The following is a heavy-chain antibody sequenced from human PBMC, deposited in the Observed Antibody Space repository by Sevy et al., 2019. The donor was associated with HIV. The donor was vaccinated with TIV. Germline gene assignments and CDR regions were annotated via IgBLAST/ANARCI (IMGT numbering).Heavy chain of an antibody. CDR2: IYHSGST. J-gene: IGHJ5*02. D-gene: IGHD2-15*01. CDR3: ARAGNCSGGSCYSRFYWFDP. Sequence: SETLSLTCAVSGGSISSGGYSWSWIRQPPGKGLEWIGYIYHSGSTYYHPSLKSRVTISVDRSKNQFSLKLSSVTAADTAVYYCARAGNCSGGSCYSRFYWFDPWGQGTLVTVSS. V-gene: IGHV4-30-2*01. CDR1: GGSISSGGYS.